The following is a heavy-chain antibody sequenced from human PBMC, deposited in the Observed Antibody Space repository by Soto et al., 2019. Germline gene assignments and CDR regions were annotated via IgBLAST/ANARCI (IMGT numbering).Heavy chain of an antibody. V-gene: IGHV4-59*01. Sequence: SETLSLTCTVSGGSISSYYWSWIRQPPGKGLEWIGYIYYSGSTNYNPSLKSRVTISVDTSKNQFSLKLSSVTAADTAVYYCARSYSSSWYFDYWGQGTLVTVSS. CDR3: ARSYSSSWYFDY. D-gene: IGHD6-13*01. J-gene: IGHJ4*02. CDR2: IYYSGST. CDR1: GGSISSYY.